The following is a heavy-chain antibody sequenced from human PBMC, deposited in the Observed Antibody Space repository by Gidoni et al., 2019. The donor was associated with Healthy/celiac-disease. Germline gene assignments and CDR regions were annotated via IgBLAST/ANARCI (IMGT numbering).Heavy chain of an antibody. CDR1: GVSISCYY. CDR3: ARLRIAAAGYYYYGMDV. J-gene: IGHJ6*02. V-gene: IGHV4-59*01. Sequence: QVQLQESGPGLVKPSETLSLTCTVSGVSISCYYWSWIRQPPGKGLEWIGYIYYSGSTNYNPSLKSRVTISVDTSKNQFSLKLSSVTAADTAVYYCARLRIAAAGYYYYGMDVWGQGTTVTVSS. CDR2: IYYSGST. D-gene: IGHD6-13*01.